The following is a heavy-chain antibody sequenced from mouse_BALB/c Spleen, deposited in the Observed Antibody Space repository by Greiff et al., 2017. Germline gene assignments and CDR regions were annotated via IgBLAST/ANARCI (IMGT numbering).Heavy chain of an antibody. CDR3: ARNYYGSSPFDY. J-gene: IGHJ2*01. V-gene: IGHV1-54*01. CDR1: GYAFTNYL. CDR2: INPGSGGT. D-gene: IGHD1-1*01. Sequence: VQLQQSGAELVRPGTSVKVSCKASGYAFTNYLIEWVKQRPGQGLEWIGVINPGSGGTNYNEKFKGKATLTADKSSSTAYMQLSSLTSDDSAVYCCARNYYGSSPFDYWGEGTTLTVSS.